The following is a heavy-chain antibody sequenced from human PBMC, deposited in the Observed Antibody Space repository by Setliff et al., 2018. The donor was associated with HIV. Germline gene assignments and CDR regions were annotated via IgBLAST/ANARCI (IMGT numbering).Heavy chain of an antibody. Sequence: SETLSLTCTVSGGSISSYYWSWIRQPAGKGLEWIGRIYTSGSTNYNPSLKGRVTTSVDTSKNQFSLRLSSVTAADTAVYYCARVSCSSWYSIPQYYYYSMDVWGNGTTVTVSS. D-gene: IGHD6-13*01. V-gene: IGHV4-4*07. CDR3: ARVSCSSWYSIPQYYYYSMDV. CDR2: IYTSGST. J-gene: IGHJ6*03. CDR1: GGSISSYY.